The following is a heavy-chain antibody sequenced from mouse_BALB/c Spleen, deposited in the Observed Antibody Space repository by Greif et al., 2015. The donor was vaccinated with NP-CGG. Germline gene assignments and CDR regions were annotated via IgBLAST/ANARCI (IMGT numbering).Heavy chain of an antibody. Sequence: QVQLQQSGPELVKPGASVRISCKASGYTFTSYYIHWVKQRPGQGLEWIGWIYPGNVNTKYNEKFKGKATLTADKSSSTAYMQLSSLTSEDSAVYFCARREDYGYAWFAYWGQGTLVTVSA. V-gene: IGHV1S56*01. J-gene: IGHJ3*01. CDR1: GYTFTSYY. CDR2: IYPGNVNT. D-gene: IGHD1-2*01. CDR3: ARREDYGYAWFAY.